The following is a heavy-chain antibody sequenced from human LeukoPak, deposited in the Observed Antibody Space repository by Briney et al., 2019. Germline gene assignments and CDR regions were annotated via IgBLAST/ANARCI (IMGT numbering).Heavy chain of an antibody. J-gene: IGHJ4*02. CDR3: ARAGAPTSYFDL. Sequence: SETLSLTCTVSGGSISSYYWGWIRQPPGKGLEWIGSFYPSGSTYYTPSLKSRVTISVDTSKNQFALKLSSVTGADTAVYHCARAGAPTSYFDLWGQGTVVTVSS. V-gene: IGHV4-38-2*02. D-gene: IGHD1-26*01. CDR1: GGSISSYY. CDR2: FYPSGST.